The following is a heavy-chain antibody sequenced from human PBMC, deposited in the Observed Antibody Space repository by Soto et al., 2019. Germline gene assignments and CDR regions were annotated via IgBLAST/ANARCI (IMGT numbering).Heavy chain of an antibody. Sequence: PGGSLRLSCAASGFTFSSYGMHWVRQAPGKGLERVGRIKSKTDGGITDYAEPVKGRFAISRDDSINMVYLQMNSLKIEDTAVYYCTTDSYSTIIIVRFDYWGHGTLVTVSS. CDR3: TTDSYSTIIIVRFDY. J-gene: IGHJ4*01. V-gene: IGHV3-15*07. CDR1: GFTFSSYG. CDR2: IKSKTDGGIT. D-gene: IGHD3-22*01.